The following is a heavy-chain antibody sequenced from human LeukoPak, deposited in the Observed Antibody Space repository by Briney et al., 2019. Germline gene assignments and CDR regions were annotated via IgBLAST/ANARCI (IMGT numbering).Heavy chain of an antibody. Sequence: GGSLRLSCAASGFSFSSYSMNWVRQAPGKGLEWVSSISSSSSFKHYADSVKGRFTISRDNAKNSLYLQMNSLRAEDTAVNYCGSSGPSSSWFFDYWGQGTLVTVSS. CDR1: GFSFSSYS. CDR2: ISSSSSFK. J-gene: IGHJ4*02. V-gene: IGHV3-21*01. D-gene: IGHD6-13*01. CDR3: GSSGPSSSWFFDY.